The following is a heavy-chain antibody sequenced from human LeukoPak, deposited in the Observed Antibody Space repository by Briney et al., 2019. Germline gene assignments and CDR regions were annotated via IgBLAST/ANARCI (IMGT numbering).Heavy chain of an antibody. CDR3: ARVRYRLAETYIDY. CDR2: INSGNGNT. CDR1: GYTFTNYA. V-gene: IGHV1-3*01. D-gene: IGHD3-16*01. J-gene: IGHJ4*02. Sequence: ASVKVSCKASGYTFTNYAIHWVRQAPGQRLEWMAWINSGNGNTRYSQKFQGRVTMTRDTSISTAYMELSRLRSDDTAVYYCARVRYRLAETYIDYWGQGTLVTVSS.